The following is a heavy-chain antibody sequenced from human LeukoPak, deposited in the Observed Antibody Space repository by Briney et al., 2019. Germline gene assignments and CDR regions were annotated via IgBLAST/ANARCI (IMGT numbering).Heavy chain of an antibody. J-gene: IGHJ5*02. CDR3: ARSSHYYYDSSGGKREFDP. V-gene: IGHV1-18*01. Sequence: ASVKVSCKASGYTFTSYGISWVRQAPGQGLEWMGWISAYNGSTNYAQKLQGRVTMTTDTSTSTAYMELRSLRSDDTAVYYCARSSHYYYDSSGGKREFDPWGQGTLVTVSS. CDR1: GYTFTSYG. CDR2: ISAYNGST. D-gene: IGHD3-22*01.